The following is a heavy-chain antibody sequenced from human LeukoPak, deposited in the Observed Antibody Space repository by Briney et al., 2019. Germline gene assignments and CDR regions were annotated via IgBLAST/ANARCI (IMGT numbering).Heavy chain of an antibody. CDR3: ARVFGSGSHYPLRYYGMDV. Sequence: SVKVSCKASGGTFSSYAISWVRQAPGQGLEWMGGIIPIFGTANYAQKFQGRVTITADESTSTAYMELSSLRSEDTAVYYCARVFGSGSHYPLRYYGMDVWGQGTTVTVSS. V-gene: IGHV1-69*13. CDR2: IIPIFGTA. CDR1: GGTFSSYA. D-gene: IGHD3-10*01. J-gene: IGHJ6*02.